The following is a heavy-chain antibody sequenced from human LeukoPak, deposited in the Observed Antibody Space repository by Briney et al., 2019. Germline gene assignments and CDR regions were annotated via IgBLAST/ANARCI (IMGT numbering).Heavy chain of an antibody. J-gene: IGHJ4*02. CDR2: IHHSGST. D-gene: IGHD3-10*01. CDR3: ARHAELLYYFDY. V-gene: IGHV4-59*08. CDR1: GGSISSYY. Sequence: PSETLSLTCTVSGGSISSYYWSWIRQPPGKGLEWIGYIHHSGSTNYNPSLNSQVTISVDTSKNQFSLNLSSVTAADTAVYYCARHAELLYYFDYWGQGTLVTVSS.